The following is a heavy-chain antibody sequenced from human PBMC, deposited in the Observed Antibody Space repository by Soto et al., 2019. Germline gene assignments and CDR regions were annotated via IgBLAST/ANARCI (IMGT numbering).Heavy chain of an antibody. CDR1: GGSMSSYF. V-gene: IGHV4-4*07. Sequence: LSLTCAVSGGSMSSYFWSWIRQPAGKGLEWIGRIYSSGSTSYNPSLKSRVTLSVDTSKNQVSLRLNSMTAADTAVYYCARGLSAFDPWGQGTLVTVSS. D-gene: IGHD3-16*01. CDR3: ARGLSAFDP. CDR2: IYSSGST. J-gene: IGHJ5*02.